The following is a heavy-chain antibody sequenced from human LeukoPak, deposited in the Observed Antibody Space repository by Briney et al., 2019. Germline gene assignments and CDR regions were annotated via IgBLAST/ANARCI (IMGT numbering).Heavy chain of an antibody. V-gene: IGHV1-46*01. D-gene: IGHD2-2*01. J-gene: IGHJ6*02. CDR1: GYTFTSYY. CDR3: AGGGIVVVPAAIVVNYYGMDV. CDR2: INPSGGST. Sequence: ASVKVSCKASGYTFTSYYMHWVRQAPGQGLEWMRIINPSGGSTSYAQKFQGRVTMTRDTSTSTVYMELSSLRSEDTAVYYCAGGGIVVVPAAIVVNYYGMDVWGQGTTVTVSS.